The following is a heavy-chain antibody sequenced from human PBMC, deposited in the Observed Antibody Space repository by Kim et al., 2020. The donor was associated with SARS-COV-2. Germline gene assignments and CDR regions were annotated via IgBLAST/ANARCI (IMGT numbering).Heavy chain of an antibody. CDR3: VMAVGPVDY. Sequence: GGSLRLSCAASGFTVSSNYMSWVRQAPGKGLEWVSVIYSGGTTYYADSVKGRFTISRDNSKNTLFLQMNYLRAEDTAVFYCVMAVGPVDYWGQGTLVTVS. J-gene: IGHJ4*02. CDR1: GFTVSSNY. V-gene: IGHV3-66*01. CDR2: IYSGGTT. D-gene: IGHD3-16*01.